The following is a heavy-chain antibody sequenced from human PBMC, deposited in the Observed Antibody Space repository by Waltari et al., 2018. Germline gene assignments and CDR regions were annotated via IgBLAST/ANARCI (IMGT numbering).Heavy chain of an antibody. V-gene: IGHV3-33*01. Sequence: QEQLVESGGGVVQAGRSLRLSCAASGFRFNDSTMNWVRQAPGKGPEWVAVMWFDGSIKYYGDSVKGRFTISRDDSKSTLYLQMNNLRVEDTAVYYCARDRSSDFYYGMDVWGQGTTVTVSS. CDR3: ARDRSSDFYYGMDV. CDR1: GFRFNDST. D-gene: IGHD2-21*01. CDR2: MWFDGSIK. J-gene: IGHJ6*02.